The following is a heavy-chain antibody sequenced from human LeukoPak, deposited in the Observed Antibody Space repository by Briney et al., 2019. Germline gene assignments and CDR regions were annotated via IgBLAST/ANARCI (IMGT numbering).Heavy chain of an antibody. CDR1: GYSISSGHY. D-gene: IGHD3-16*01. CDR3: ARSEINDYFKY. Sequence: SETLSLTCTVSGYSISSGHYWGWIRQPPGKGLEWIGSMYHSGSTYYNPPLKSRVTISEDTSKNQFSLKLRSVTAADTAVYYCARSEINDYFKYWGQGILVTVST. J-gene: IGHJ4*02. V-gene: IGHV4-38-2*02. CDR2: MYHSGST.